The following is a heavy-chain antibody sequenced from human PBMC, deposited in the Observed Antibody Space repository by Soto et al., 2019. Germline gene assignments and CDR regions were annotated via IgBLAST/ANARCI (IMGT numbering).Heavy chain of an antibody. J-gene: IGHJ4*02. Sequence: QVQLVESGGGLVEPGGSLRLSCEASGFTFSDYYMRWIRQVPGRGLECLSYVSSDGGFTHYADSVQGRFTISRDNTKNSLFLEMKGLRAEDTALYFCARDLMGRGVPLDYWGPGTLVTVSS. CDR2: VSSDGGFT. CDR3: ARDLMGRGVPLDY. V-gene: IGHV3-11*06. D-gene: IGHD3-10*01. CDR1: GFTFSDYY.